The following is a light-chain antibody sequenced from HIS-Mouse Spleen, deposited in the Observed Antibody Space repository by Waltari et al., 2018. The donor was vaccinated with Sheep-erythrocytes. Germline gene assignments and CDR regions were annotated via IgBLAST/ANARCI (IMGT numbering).Light chain of an antibody. J-gene: IGLJ1*01. CDR2: DVS. CDR1: SSDVGGYNY. CDR3: CSYAGSYNHV. V-gene: IGLV2-11*01. Sequence: QSALTQPRSVSGSPGQSVTIPSTGTSSDVGGYNYFSWYQQHPGKAPKLMIYDVSKRPSGVPDRFSGSKSGNTASLTISGLQAEDEADYYCCSYAGSYNHVFATGTKVTVL.